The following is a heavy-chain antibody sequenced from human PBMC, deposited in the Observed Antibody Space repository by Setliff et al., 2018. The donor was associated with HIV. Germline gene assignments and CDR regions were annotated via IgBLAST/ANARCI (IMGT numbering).Heavy chain of an antibody. D-gene: IGHD3-3*01. J-gene: IGHJ5*02. CDR3: AKAQWLLSHWGFDP. CDR1: GFTFSSYA. Sequence: PGGSLRLSCAASGFTFSSYAMSWVRQAPGKGLEWVSAISGSGDSTSYADSVQGRVTISRDNSKNTLYLQMNSLRAEDTAVYYCAKAQWLLSHWGFDPWGQGTLVTVSS. CDR2: ISGSGDST. V-gene: IGHV3-23*01.